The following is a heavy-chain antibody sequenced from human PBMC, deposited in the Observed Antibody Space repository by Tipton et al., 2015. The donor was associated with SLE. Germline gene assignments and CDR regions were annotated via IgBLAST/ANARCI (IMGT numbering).Heavy chain of an antibody. CDR3: AGMSYPREGYFDY. Sequence: TLSLTCTVSGGSISSSSYYWGWIRKPPGKGLEWIGSIYYNGSTYYNPSLKSRVTISVDTSKNQFSLKLSSVTAADTAVYYCAGMSYPREGYFDYWGQGTLATVSS. J-gene: IGHJ4*02. V-gene: IGHV4-39*07. CDR2: IYYNGST. D-gene: IGHD1-26*01. CDR1: GGSISSSSYY.